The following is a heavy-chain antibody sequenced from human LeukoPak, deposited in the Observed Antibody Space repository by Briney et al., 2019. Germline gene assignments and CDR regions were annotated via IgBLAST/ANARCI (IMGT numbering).Heavy chain of an antibody. CDR2: IFSSGGST. CDR1: GFTFSNYA. D-gene: IGHD6-19*01. V-gene: IGHV3-23*01. CDR3: AKALFYTSDSNFDY. J-gene: IGHJ4*02. Sequence: GGTLRLSCAASGFTFSNYAMSWVRQAPGKGLEWVSVIFSSGGSTYYADSVKGRFTISRDNSKNTLYLQMNSLRAEDTAVYYCAKALFYTSDSNFDYWGQGTLVTVSS.